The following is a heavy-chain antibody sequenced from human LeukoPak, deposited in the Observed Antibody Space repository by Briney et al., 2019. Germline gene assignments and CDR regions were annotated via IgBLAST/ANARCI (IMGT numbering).Heavy chain of an antibody. CDR3: AKSGSTVTTRYGMDV. Sequence: GGSPRLSCAASGFTFSSYAMSWVRQAPGKGLEWVSAISGSGGSTYYADSVRSRFTISRDNSKNTLYLQMNSLRAEDTAVYYCAKSGSTVTTRYGMDVWGKGTTVTVSS. D-gene: IGHD4-17*01. CDR1: GFTFSSYA. J-gene: IGHJ6*04. V-gene: IGHV3-23*01. CDR2: ISGSGGST.